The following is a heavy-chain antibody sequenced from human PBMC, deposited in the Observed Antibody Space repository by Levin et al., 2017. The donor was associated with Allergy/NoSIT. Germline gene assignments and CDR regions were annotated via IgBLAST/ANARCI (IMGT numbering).Heavy chain of an antibody. D-gene: IGHD6-13*01. J-gene: IGHJ4*02. CDR1: GGSISSYY. Sequence: SETLSLTCTVSGGSISSYYWSWIRQPPGKGLEWIGYIYYSGSTNYNPSLKSRVTISVDTSKNQFSLKLSSVTAADTAVYYCAAGIAAAKCDYWGQGTLVTVSS. CDR3: AAGIAAAKCDY. V-gene: IGHV4-59*01. CDR2: IYYSGST.